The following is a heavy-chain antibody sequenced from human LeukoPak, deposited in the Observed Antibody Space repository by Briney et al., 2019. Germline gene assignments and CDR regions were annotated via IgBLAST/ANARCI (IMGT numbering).Heavy chain of an antibody. D-gene: IGHD6-13*01. Sequence: GGSLRLSCIASGFTFSDYWMTWVRQAPGKGLEWVGFINGDGGARYYADSVQGRFTISRDNAKNSLYLQMNSLRAEDTAVYYCARISSSWQNAFDIWGQGTMVTVSS. CDR3: ARISSSWQNAFDI. V-gene: IGHV3-7*01. CDR1: GFTFSDYW. CDR2: INGDGGAR. J-gene: IGHJ3*02.